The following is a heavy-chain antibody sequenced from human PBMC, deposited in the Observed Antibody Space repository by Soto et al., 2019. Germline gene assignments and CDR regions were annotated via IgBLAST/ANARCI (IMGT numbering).Heavy chain of an antibody. V-gene: IGHV1-8*01. Sequence: VASVKVSCKASGYAFSNNDISWVRHVTGQGLEWMGWMNPNSGNGGYAQKFQGRVTMTRDTTTSTAYLELSSLASDDTAIYYCARMATSGTLNWFDPWGQGTLVTVS. CDR3: ARMATSGTLNWFDP. J-gene: IGHJ5*02. CDR1: GYAFSNND. CDR2: MNPNSGNG.